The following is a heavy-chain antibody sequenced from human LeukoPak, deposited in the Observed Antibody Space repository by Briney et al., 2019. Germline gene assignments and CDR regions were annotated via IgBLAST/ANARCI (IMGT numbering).Heavy chain of an antibody. CDR1: GGSISSYY. J-gene: IGHJ4*02. D-gene: IGHD6-19*01. CDR2: IYYSGST. V-gene: IGHV4-59*01. CDR3: ARYIAVAGTTDYYFDY. Sequence: PSETLSLTCTVSGGSISSYYWSWIRQPPGKGLEWIGYIYYSGSTNYNPSLKSRVTISVDTSMNQFSLKLSSVTAADTAVYYCARYIAVAGTTDYYFDYWGQGTLVTVSS.